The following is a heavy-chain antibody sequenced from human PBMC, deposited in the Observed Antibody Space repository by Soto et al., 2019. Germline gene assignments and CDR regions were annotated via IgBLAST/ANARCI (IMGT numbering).Heavy chain of an antibody. CDR2: IIPIPGTA. CDR3: ARSQGSSTSLEIYYYYYYGMDV. Sequence: QVQLVQSGAEVKKPGSSVKVSCKASGGTFGSYAISWVRQAPGQGLEWMGGIIPIPGTANYAQKFQGRVTIAADESTSTAYMELRSLRSKDTAVYYCARSQGSSTSLEIYYYYYYGMDVWGQGTTVTVSS. V-gene: IGHV1-69*01. CDR1: GGTFGSYA. J-gene: IGHJ6*02. D-gene: IGHD2-2*01.